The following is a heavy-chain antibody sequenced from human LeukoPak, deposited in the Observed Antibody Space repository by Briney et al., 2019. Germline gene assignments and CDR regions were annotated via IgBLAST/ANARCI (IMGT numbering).Heavy chain of an antibody. J-gene: IGHJ4*02. Sequence: ESLNISCNGSGYSSTSYWIGWMRQMPVKGLEWMGIIYPGDSDTRYIPSFQGQVTISADKSISTANLQWRSMKASDTAMYYCSRVGRKGDYYDSSGYLGYWGQGTLVTVSS. CDR1: GYSSTSYW. D-gene: IGHD3-22*01. CDR2: IYPGDSDT. V-gene: IGHV5-51*01. CDR3: SRVGRKGDYYDSSGYLGY.